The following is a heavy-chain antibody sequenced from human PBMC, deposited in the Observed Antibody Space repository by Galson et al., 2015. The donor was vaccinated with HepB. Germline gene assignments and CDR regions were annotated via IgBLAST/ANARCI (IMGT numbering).Heavy chain of an antibody. CDR2: IYPGDSDT. Sequence: QSGAEVKKPGESLKISCKGSGSSFTSYWIGWVRQMPGKGLEWMGIIYPGDSDTRYSPSFQGQVTISADKSISTAYLQWSSLKASDTAMYYCARLPRYYDSSGYSDYWGQGTLVTVSS. V-gene: IGHV5-51*01. D-gene: IGHD3-22*01. CDR3: ARLPRYYDSSGYSDY. CDR1: GSSFTSYW. J-gene: IGHJ4*02.